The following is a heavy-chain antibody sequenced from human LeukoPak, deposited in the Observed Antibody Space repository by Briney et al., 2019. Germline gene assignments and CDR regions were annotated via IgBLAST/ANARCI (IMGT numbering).Heavy chain of an antibody. V-gene: IGHV4-4*09. Sequence: TETLSLTCTVSGGSISTYYWSWIRRPPGKGLEWIAYIHASGPTNYNPSLKSRITISVDTSKNQFSLKLSSVTAADTAVYYCARHDAGIAARPFDNWGQGTLVTVSS. D-gene: IGHD6-6*01. J-gene: IGHJ4*02. CDR1: GGSISTYY. CDR2: IHASGPT. CDR3: ARHDAGIAARPFDN.